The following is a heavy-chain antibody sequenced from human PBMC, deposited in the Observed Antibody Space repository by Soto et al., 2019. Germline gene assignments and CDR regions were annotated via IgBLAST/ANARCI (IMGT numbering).Heavy chain of an antibody. CDR3: ARGRLDYVWGSYRIDAFDI. D-gene: IGHD3-16*02. CDR2: IIPIFGTA. CDR1: GGTFSSYA. J-gene: IGHJ3*02. Sequence: QVQLVQSGAEVKKPGSSVKVSCKASGGTFSSYAISWVRQAPGQGLEWMGGIIPIFGTANYAQKFQGRVTITADESTSTAYMELSSLRSEDTAVYYCARGRLDYVWGSYRIDAFDIWGQGTMVPVSS. V-gene: IGHV1-69*01.